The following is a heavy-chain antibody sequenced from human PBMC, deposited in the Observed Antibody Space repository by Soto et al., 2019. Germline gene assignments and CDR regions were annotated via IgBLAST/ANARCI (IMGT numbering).Heavy chain of an antibody. Sequence: QVQLQQWGAGLLKPSETLSLTCVVYGGSLSGYYWSWIRQPPGKGLEWIGEIKDGGLTNYSPSLKSRAIISADRPKNQFSLKLHSVTAADTAVYYCARGQEGVVATHWDQGSLVTVSS. D-gene: IGHD5-12*01. CDR2: IKDGGLT. J-gene: IGHJ4*02. CDR1: GGSLSGYY. CDR3: ARGQEGVVATH. V-gene: IGHV4-34*01.